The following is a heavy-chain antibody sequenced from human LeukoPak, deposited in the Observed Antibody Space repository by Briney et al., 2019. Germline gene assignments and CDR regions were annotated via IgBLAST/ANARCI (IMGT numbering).Heavy chain of an antibody. CDR1: GYSFTSYW. D-gene: IGHD1/OR15-1a*01. CDR3: ATSESQTRFDY. J-gene: IGHJ4*02. V-gene: IGHV5-51*01. Sequence: GESLKISCKGSGYSFTSYWIGWVRQMPWKGLEWMGIIYPGDSDTIYSPSFQGQVTLSADKSINTAYLQWSSLKASDTAMYYCATSESQTRFDYWGQGTLVTVSS. CDR2: IYPGDSDT.